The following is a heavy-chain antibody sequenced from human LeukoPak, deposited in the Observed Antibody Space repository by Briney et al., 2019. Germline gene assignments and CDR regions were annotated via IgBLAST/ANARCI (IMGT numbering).Heavy chain of an antibody. CDR3: TRQQLDAFDI. J-gene: IGHJ3*02. CDR2: INSDGSST. V-gene: IGHV3-74*01. CDR1: GFTFSTYW. Sequence: LTGGSLRLSCAASGFTFSTYWMHWVRQAPGTGLVWVSRINSDGSSTTYADSVKGRFTISRDNAKNTLSLQMNSLRAEDTAVYYCTRQQLDAFDIWGPGAMVTVSS. D-gene: IGHD6-13*01.